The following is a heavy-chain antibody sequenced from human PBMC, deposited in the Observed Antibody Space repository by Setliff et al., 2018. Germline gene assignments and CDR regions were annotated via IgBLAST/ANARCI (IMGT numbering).Heavy chain of an antibody. CDR1: GYSISNDYF. Sequence: PSETLSLTCTVSGYSISNDYFWGWIRQPPGKGLEWIGSIYHSGSTSYYPSLKSRVTISVDTSKNQFSLNLSSVTAADTAVYYCAKHRSYFDYWGREPWSPSPQ. CDR3: AKHRSYFDY. CDR2: IYHSGST. J-gene: IGHJ4*02. V-gene: IGHV4-38-2*02.